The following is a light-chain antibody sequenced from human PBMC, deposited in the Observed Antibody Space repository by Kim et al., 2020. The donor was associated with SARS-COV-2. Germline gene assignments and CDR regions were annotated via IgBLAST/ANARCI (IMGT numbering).Light chain of an antibody. Sequence: VFPGQTARITCSGDVLAKKYARWFQQKPGQAPVLVIYKDSERPSGIPERFSGSSSGTTVTLTISGAQVEDEADYYCYSAADNNLVFGGGTQLTVL. CDR2: KDS. V-gene: IGLV3-27*01. J-gene: IGLJ2*01. CDR3: YSAADNNLV. CDR1: VLAKKY.